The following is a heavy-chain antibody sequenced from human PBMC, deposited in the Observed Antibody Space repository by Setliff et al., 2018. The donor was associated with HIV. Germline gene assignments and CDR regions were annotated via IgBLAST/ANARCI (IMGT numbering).Heavy chain of an antibody. CDR2: INHSGST. J-gene: IGHJ6*02. D-gene: IGHD4-4*01. CDR1: GGSFSGYY. Sequence: SETLSLTCAVYGGSFSGYYWSWIRQPPGKGLEWIGEINHSGSTNYSPSLKSRVTISVDTSKNQFSLKLSSVSAADTALYYCARDSGDDYSDYYYYGMDVWGQGTTVTV. CDR3: ARDSGDDYSDYYYYGMDV. V-gene: IGHV4-34*01.